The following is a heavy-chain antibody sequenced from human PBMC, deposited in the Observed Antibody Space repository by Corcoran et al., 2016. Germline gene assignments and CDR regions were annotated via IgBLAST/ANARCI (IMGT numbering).Heavy chain of an antibody. D-gene: IGHD5-18*01. J-gene: IGHJ4*02. CDR1: GGSISSSSYY. CDR3: ARHGIRGLDY. CDR2: IYYSGST. V-gene: IGHV4-39*01. Sequence: QLQRQESGPGLVKPSETLSLTCTVSGGSISSSSYYWGWIRQPPGKGLEWIGSIYYSGSTYYNPSLKSRVTIAVDTSKNQFSLKLSSVTAADTAVYYCARHGIRGLDYWGQGTLVTVSS.